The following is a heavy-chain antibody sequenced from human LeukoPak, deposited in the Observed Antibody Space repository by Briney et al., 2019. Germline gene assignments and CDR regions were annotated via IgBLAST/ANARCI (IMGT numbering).Heavy chain of an antibody. CDR1: GGSISGNY. CDR2: AYSSGHT. CDR3: ARHPFATPFDY. Sequence: SETLSLTCTVSGGSISGNYWSWVRQPPGKGLEWIGYAYSSGHTNYNSSLKSRVTMSLDTSKSQFSLRLSSVTAADTAVYFCARHPFATPFDYWGPGTLVTVSS. V-gene: IGHV4-59*08. D-gene: IGHD2-15*01. J-gene: IGHJ4*02.